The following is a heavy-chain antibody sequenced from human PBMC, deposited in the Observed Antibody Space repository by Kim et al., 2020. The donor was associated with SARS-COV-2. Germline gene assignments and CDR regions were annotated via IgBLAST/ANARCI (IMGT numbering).Heavy chain of an antibody. J-gene: IGHJ6*02. Sequence: GGSLRLSCIASGFSFSTYSMTWVRQAPGKGLEWVSGLGGSGLTIYYADSVKGRFTISRDNSKNTLYLQLSSLRVEDTAVYYCAKNAVPVRLRDGVDVWGQGTTVTVSS. D-gene: IGHD2-8*01. CDR3: AKNAVPVRLRDGVDV. CDR1: GFSFSTYS. CDR2: LGGSGLTI. V-gene: IGHV3-23*01.